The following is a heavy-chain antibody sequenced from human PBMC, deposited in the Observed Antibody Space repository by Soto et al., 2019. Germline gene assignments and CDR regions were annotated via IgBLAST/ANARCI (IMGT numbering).Heavy chain of an antibody. D-gene: IGHD3-22*01. Sequence: SGPTLVNPTQTLTLTCTFSGFSLSTSGMRVSWIRQPPGKALEWLARIDWDDDKFYSTSLKTRLTISKDTSKNQVVLTMTNMDPVDTATYYCARHDLYYDSSGYYSFDYWGQGTLVTVSS. CDR3: ARHDLYYDSSGYYSFDY. J-gene: IGHJ4*02. V-gene: IGHV2-70*04. CDR2: IDWDDDK. CDR1: GFSLSTSGMR.